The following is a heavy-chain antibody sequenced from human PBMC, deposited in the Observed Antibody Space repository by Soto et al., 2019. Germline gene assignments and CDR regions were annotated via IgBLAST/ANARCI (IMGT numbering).Heavy chain of an antibody. V-gene: IGHV3-30*18. CDR3: AKDSRIVVVTAPYDY. J-gene: IGHJ4*02. CDR2: ISYDGSNK. D-gene: IGHD2-21*02. CDR1: GFTFSSYG. Sequence: QVQLVESGGGVVQPGRSLRLSCAASGFTFSSYGMHWVRQAPGKGLEWVAVISYDGSNKYYADSVKGRFTISRDNSKSTRDLQINSLRAEDTAVYYCAKDSRIVVVTAPYDYWGQGTLVTVSS.